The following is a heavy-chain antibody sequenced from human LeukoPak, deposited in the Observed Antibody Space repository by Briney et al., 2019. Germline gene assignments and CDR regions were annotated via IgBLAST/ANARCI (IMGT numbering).Heavy chain of an antibody. CDR1: GGSISGFY. CDR2: IYYSGSA. V-gene: IGHV4-59*01. Sequence: ASETLSLTCTVSGGSISGFYWGWIRQPPGKGLEWIGFIYYSGSANYNPSLKSRVTMSVDTSTNQFSLKLSSVTAADTAFYYCARGRGSSGLFELWGQGTLVTVSS. CDR3: ARGRGSSGLFEL. J-gene: IGHJ4*02. D-gene: IGHD6-19*01.